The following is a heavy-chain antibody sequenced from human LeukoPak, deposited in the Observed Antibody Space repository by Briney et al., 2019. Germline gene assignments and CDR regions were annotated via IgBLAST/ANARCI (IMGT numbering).Heavy chain of an antibody. Sequence: SETLSLTCTVSGGSISSGDYHWSWIRQPPGKGLEWIGYIYYSGSTYYNPSLKSRVTISVDTSKNQFSLKLSSVTAADTAVYYCARMITMVRGLGWFDPWGQGTLVTVSS. CDR2: IYYSGST. J-gene: IGHJ5*02. CDR3: ARMITMVRGLGWFDP. CDR1: GGSISSGDYH. D-gene: IGHD3-10*01. V-gene: IGHV4-30-4*02.